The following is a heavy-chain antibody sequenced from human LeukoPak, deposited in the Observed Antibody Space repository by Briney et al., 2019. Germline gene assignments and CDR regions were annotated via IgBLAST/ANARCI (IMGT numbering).Heavy chain of an antibody. V-gene: IGHV1-69*13. CDR1: GGTFSSYA. D-gene: IGHD5-24*01. CDR3: ARDRRDGYNSIPYYYYYGMDV. J-gene: IGHJ6*02. CDR2: IIPIFGTA. Sequence: ASVKDSCKASGGTFSSYAISWVRQAPGQGLEWMGGIIPIFGTANYAQKFQGRVTITADESTSTAYMELSSLRSEDTAVYYCARDRRDGYNSIPYYYYYGMDVWGQGTTATVSS.